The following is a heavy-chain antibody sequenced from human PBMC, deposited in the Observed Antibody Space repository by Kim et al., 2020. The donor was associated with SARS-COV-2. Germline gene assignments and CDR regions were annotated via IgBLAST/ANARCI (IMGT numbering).Heavy chain of an antibody. J-gene: IGHJ5*02. CDR3: ASSWFGELFPGCFDP. V-gene: IGHV4-39*01. CDR1: GGSITSTSYY. Sequence: SETLSLTCTVSGGSITSTSYYWGWIRQPPGEKMEWIGSMYHTGSSYYNPSLKSRVTISVDTSKNQFSLKLRSVTAADTAVYYCASSWFGELFPGCFDPWG. CDR2: MYHTGSS. D-gene: IGHD3-10*01.